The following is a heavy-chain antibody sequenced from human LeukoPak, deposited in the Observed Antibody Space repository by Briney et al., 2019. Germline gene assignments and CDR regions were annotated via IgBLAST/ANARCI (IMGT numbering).Heavy chain of an antibody. CDR1: GFTFSSYA. D-gene: IGHD6-25*01. V-gene: IGHV3-30*04. J-gene: IGHJ4*02. Sequence: PGGSLRLSCAASGFTFSSYAMHWVRQAPGKGLEWVAVISYDGSNKYYADSVKGRFTISRDNSKNTLYLQMNSLRAEDTAVYYCRYVAALTFDYWGQGTLVTVSS. CDR3: RYVAALTFDY. CDR2: ISYDGSNK.